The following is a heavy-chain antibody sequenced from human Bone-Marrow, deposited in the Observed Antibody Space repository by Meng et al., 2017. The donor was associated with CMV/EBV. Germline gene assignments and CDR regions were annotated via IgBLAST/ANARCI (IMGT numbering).Heavy chain of an antibody. D-gene: IGHD3-3*01. V-gene: IGHV3-9*01. CDR1: GFTVGNYA. Sequence: LKISCAASGFTVGNYAMLWVRQAPGKGLEWVSGISWNSGGVGYADSVKGRFTISRDNSKNTLYLQMNNLRAKDTATYYCAKYFDLWSGYGSYFDSWGRGTLVTVSS. J-gene: IGHJ4*02. CDR2: ISWNSGGV. CDR3: AKYFDLWSGYGSYFDS.